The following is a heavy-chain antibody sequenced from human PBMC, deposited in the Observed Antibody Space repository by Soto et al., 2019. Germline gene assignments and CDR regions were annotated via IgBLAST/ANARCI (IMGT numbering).Heavy chain of an antibody. J-gene: IGHJ4*02. Sequence: EVQLLESGGGLVQPGRSLRLSCAASGFTFSNYAMSWVRPAPGQGLDWVSAISGSGGTTYYADSVKGRFTISRDNSKNTLFLQMNILRAEDAAVYYCAKFFVETGSNSGWPWSFHYWGQGTLVTVSS. CDR2: ISGSGGTT. D-gene: IGHD6-25*01. V-gene: IGHV3-23*01. CDR1: GFTFSNYA. CDR3: AKFFVETGSNSGWPWSFHY.